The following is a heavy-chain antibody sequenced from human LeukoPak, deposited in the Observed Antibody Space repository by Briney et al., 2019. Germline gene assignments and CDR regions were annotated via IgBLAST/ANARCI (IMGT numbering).Heavy chain of an antibody. CDR2: ISSSSSYI. CDR1: GFTFSSYS. J-gene: IGHJ6*03. CDR3: ARRAYCGGDCYPYFMGV. Sequence: GGSLRLSCAASGFTFSSYSMTWVRQAPGKGLEWVSSISSSSSYIFYADSVKGRSTISRDNAKNSLYLQMNSLRAEDTAVYYCARRAYCGGDCYPYFMGVWGKGTTVTVSS. D-gene: IGHD2-21*01. V-gene: IGHV3-21*01.